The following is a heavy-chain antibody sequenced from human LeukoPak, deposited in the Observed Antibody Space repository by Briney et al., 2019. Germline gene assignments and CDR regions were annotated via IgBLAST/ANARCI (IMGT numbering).Heavy chain of an antibody. V-gene: IGHV3-23*01. J-gene: IGHJ6*02. D-gene: IGHD3-10*01. CDR2: ISGSGGST. CDR3: AKDRAFYFGSGSYSYGLDV. Sequence: PGGSLRLSCAASEFTFSNYAMSWVRQAPGKGLEWVSTISGSGGSTYFADSVKGRFTISRDNSKNTLYLQMSSLRAEDTAVYYCAKDRAFYFGSGSYSYGLDVWGPGATVTVSS. CDR1: EFTFSNYA.